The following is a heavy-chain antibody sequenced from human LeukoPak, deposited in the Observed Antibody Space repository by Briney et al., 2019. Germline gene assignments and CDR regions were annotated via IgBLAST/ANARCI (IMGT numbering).Heavy chain of an antibody. Sequence: GGSLRLSCAASGFTFSSYGMHWVRQAPGKGLEWVAVIWCDGSNKYYADSVKGRFTISRDNSKNTLYLQMNSLRAEDTAVYYCARDRTTVTFFDYWGQGTLVTVSS. V-gene: IGHV3-33*01. D-gene: IGHD4-17*01. CDR3: ARDRTTVTFFDY. J-gene: IGHJ4*02. CDR2: IWCDGSNK. CDR1: GFTFSSYG.